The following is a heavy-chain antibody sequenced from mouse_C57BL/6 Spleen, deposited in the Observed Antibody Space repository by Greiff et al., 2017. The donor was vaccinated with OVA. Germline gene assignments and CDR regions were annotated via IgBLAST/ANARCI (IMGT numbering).Heavy chain of an antibody. CDR3: VRNWDYFDY. D-gene: IGHD4-1*01. CDR2: IYPSDSET. J-gene: IGHJ2*01. CDR1: GYTFTSYW. Sequence: QVQLQQPGAELVRPGSSVKLSCKASGYTFTSYWMDWVKQRPGQGLEWIGNIYPSDSETHYNQKFKDKATLTVDKSSSTAYMQLSSLTSEDSAVYYCVRNWDYFDYWGQGTTLTVSS. V-gene: IGHV1-61*01.